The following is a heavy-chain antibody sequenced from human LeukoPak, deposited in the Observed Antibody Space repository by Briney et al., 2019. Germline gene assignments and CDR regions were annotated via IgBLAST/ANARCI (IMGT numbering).Heavy chain of an antibody. Sequence: GASVKVSCKASGYTFTSYGISWVRQAPGQGLEWMGWISAYNGNTNYAQKLQGRVTMTTDTSTSTAYVELRSLRSDDTAVYYSARDPRISVVATTDWFDPWGQGTLVTVSS. V-gene: IGHV1-18*01. CDR1: GYTFTSYG. CDR3: ARDPRISVVATTDWFDP. CDR2: ISAYNGNT. D-gene: IGHD2-15*01. J-gene: IGHJ5*02.